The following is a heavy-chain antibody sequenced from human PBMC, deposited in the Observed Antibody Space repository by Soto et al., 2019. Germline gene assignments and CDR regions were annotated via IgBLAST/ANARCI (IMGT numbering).Heavy chain of an antibody. CDR3: ARHYSSGSRNWFDP. CDR1: GYTFTSYW. Sequence: GESLKISCKGSGYTFTSYWIAWVRQMPGKGLEWMGIIYPGDSDTRYSPSFQGQVSISADKSISTAYLQWSSLKASDTAVFYCARHYSSGSRNWFDPWGQGTLVTVSS. V-gene: IGHV5-51*01. J-gene: IGHJ5*02. D-gene: IGHD6-19*01. CDR2: IYPGDSDT.